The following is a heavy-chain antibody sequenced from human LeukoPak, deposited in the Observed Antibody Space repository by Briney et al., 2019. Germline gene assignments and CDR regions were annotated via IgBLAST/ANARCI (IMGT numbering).Heavy chain of an antibody. CDR1: GGSISTYY. J-gene: IGHJ2*01. Sequence: SETLSLTCTVSGGSISTYYWSWIRQPPGKGLEWIAYIHYSGSTNYNPSLRSRVTISVDASKNQFSLKLSSVTAADTAVYYCARGLTSSDWYFDLWGRGTLVTVSS. CDR2: IHYSGST. D-gene: IGHD4/OR15-4a*01. V-gene: IGHV4-59*01. CDR3: ARGLTSSDWYFDL.